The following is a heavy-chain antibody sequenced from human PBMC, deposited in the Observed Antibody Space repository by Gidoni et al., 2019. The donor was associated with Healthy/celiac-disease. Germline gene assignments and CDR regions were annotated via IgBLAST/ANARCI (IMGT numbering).Heavy chain of an antibody. CDR3: ARVGGITMVRGVRDYYYYGMDV. CDR1: GGSFSGYY. CDR2: INHSGST. J-gene: IGHJ6*02. Sequence: QVQLQQWGAGLLKPSETLSLTCAVYGGSFSGYYWSWLRQPPGKGLEWIGEINHSGSTNYNPSLKSRVTISVDTSKNQFSLKLSSVTAADTAVYYCARVGGITMVRGVRDYYYYGMDVWGQGTTVTVSS. D-gene: IGHD3-10*01. V-gene: IGHV4-34*01.